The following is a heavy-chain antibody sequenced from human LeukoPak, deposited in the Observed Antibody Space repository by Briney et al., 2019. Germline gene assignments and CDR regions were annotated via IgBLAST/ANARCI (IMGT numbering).Heavy chain of an antibody. V-gene: IGHV3-74*01. CDR2: INTDGSRA. D-gene: IGHD3-3*01. J-gene: IGHJ4*02. CDR3: ARSDLEWSVDY. Sequence: GGSLRLSCAASGFTFSSYSMHWVRQAPGEGLVWVSRINTDGSRANYADSVKGRFTMSRDNAKNTLYLQMNSLRTEDTAVYYCARSDLEWSVDYWGQGTLVSVSS. CDR1: GFTFSSYS.